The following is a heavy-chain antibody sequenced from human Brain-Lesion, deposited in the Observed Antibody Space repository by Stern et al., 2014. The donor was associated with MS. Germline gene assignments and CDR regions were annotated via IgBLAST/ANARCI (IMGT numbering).Heavy chain of an antibody. CDR2: IKPNTGGT. Sequence: VQLVQSGAEVKKPGASVKVSCKTSGYIFTGYYINWVRQAPGQGLEWMAWIKPNTGGTKCGKKFQGRVTMSRDTSISTAYVELSSLTSDDTAVYYCARDQRGITIFGVVTDYYYLGMDVWGQGTTVTVSS. D-gene: IGHD3-3*01. V-gene: IGHV1-2*02. J-gene: IGHJ6*02. CDR1: GYIFTGYY. CDR3: ARDQRGITIFGVVTDYYYLGMDV.